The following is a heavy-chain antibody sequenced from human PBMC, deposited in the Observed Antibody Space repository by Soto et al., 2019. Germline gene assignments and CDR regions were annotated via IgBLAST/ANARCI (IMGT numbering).Heavy chain of an antibody. Sequence: QITLKESGPTLVKPTQTLTLTCTFSGFSLSTSGVGVGWIRQPPGKALEWLALIYWDDDKRYSPSLKSRLTITKDTSKNQVVIXMTNMDPVDTATYYCAHIRITIFGVAPYNWFDPWGQGTLVTVSS. V-gene: IGHV2-5*02. D-gene: IGHD3-3*01. CDR3: AHIRITIFGVAPYNWFDP. CDR2: IYWDDDK. CDR1: GFSLSTSGVG. J-gene: IGHJ5*02.